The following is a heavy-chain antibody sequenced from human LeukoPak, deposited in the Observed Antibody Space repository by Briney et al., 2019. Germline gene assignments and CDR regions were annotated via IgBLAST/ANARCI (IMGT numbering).Heavy chain of an antibody. CDR2: IYSDGSI. CDR1: GFSVRSNY. D-gene: IGHD1-1*01. Sequence: GALRLSCAASGFSVRSNYISWVRQAPGKGLEWVTMIYSDGSIFHADSVKGRFTMSRDNSRNTLDLQMNSLRVEDTAVYFCARDRRRLRGMNGDGDAFDIWGQGTMVTVSS. CDR3: ARDRRRLRGMNGDGDAFDI. V-gene: IGHV3-53*01. J-gene: IGHJ3*02.